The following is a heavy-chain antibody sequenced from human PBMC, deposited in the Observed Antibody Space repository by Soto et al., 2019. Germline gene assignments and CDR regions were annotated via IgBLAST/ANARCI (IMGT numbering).Heavy chain of an antibody. CDR1: GGIFGSHG. V-gene: IGHV1-69*01. J-gene: IGHJ3*01. CDR3: VRDRRIYYSDPHDEFVASDYEV. CDR2: FIPIFRTL. Sequence: QVQLIQSEAEVKKPGSSVRVSCTASGGIFGSHGFSWVRQAPGQRLEWVGGFIPIFRTLTYTEKFQARVRIAAYESTNTVYLELSSLTSEDTAVYYCVRDRRIYYSDPHDEFVASDYEVWGQGTMVSVSS. D-gene: IGHD3-22*01.